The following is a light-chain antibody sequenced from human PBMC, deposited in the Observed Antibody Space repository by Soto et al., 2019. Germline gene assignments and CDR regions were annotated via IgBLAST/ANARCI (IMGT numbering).Light chain of an antibody. Sequence: DFQMTQSPSSLSASVGDRVIITCRASQGISDYLAWFQQKPGKVPKLLIYAASTLQSGVPSRFRDSGSGTDFTLTISSLQPEDVATYYCQRYNSAPYTFGQGTKLEIK. V-gene: IGKV1-27*01. J-gene: IGKJ2*01. CDR2: AAS. CDR3: QRYNSAPYT. CDR1: QGISDY.